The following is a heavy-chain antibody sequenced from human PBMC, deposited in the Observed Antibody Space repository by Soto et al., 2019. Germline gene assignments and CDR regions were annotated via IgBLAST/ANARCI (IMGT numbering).Heavy chain of an antibody. D-gene: IGHD3-22*01. V-gene: IGHV1-69*01. CDR2: IIPIFGTG. CDR1: GGIFSNYV. J-gene: IGHJ4*02. CDR3: ARRYYNSSGYFDY. Sequence: QVQLVQSGAEVKKPGSSVKVACKASGGIFSNYVLNWVRRAPGQGLEWMGGIIPIFGTGNYAQKFQGRVTINADESTTTASMELRGLRSADTAVYYCARRYYNSSGYFDYWGQGTLVTVSS.